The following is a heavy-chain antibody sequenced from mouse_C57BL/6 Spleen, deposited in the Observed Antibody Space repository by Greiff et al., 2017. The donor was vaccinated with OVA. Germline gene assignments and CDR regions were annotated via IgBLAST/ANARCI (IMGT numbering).Heavy chain of an antibody. CDR1: GFSLTSYG. Sequence: VMLVESGPGLVQPSQSLSITCTVSGFSLTSYGVHWVRQSPGKGLEWLGVIWRGGSTAYNAAFMSRLSITKDNSKSQVFFKMNSLQADDTAIYYCAKNGGLRPGFAYWGQGTLVTVSA. J-gene: IGHJ3*01. CDR2: IWRGGST. V-gene: IGHV2-5*01. D-gene: IGHD2-4*01. CDR3: AKNGGLRPGFAY.